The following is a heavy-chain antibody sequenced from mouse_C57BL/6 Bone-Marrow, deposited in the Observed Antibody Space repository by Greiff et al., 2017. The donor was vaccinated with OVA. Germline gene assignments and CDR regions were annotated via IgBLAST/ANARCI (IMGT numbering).Heavy chain of an antibody. CDR2: ISSGSSTI. CDR1: GFTFSDYG. V-gene: IGHV5-17*01. CDR3: ARPVVAGYFDV. J-gene: IGHJ1*03. D-gene: IGHD1-1*01. Sequence: VKLMESGGGLVKPGGSLKLSCAASGFTFSDYGMHWVRQAPEKGLEWVAYISSGSSTIYYADTVKGRFTISRDNAKNTLFLQMTSLRSEDTAMYYCARPVVAGYFDVWGTGTTVTVSS.